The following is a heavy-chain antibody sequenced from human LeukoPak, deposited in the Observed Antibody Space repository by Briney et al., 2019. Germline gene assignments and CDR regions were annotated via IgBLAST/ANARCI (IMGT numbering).Heavy chain of an antibody. CDR1: GFTVSNTC. CDR2: IYSGDNT. CDR3: ARDGGSGTSTGYNGYYYYGMDV. V-gene: IGHV3-66*01. J-gene: IGHJ6*02. D-gene: IGHD3-9*01. Sequence: QPGGSLRLSCAASGFTVSNTCMSWVRQAPGKGLEWVSLIYSGDNTYYADSVKGRFTISRDSSKNTVHLQMNSLRAEDTAVYYCARDGGSGTSTGYNGYYYYGMDVWGQGTTVTVSS.